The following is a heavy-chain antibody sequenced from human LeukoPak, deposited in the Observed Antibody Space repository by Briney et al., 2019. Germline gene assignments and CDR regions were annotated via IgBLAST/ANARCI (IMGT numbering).Heavy chain of an antibody. D-gene: IGHD2-2*01. V-gene: IGHV1-18*01. J-gene: IGHJ3*02. CDR1: GYTFTSYG. CDR3: ARHKPVVVPAAHYPNAFDI. CDR2: ISAYNGNT. Sequence: GASVKVSCKASGYTFTSYGISWVRQAPGQGLEWMGWISAYNGNTNYAQKLQGRVTMTTDTSTSTAYMELRSLRSDDTAVYYCARHKPVVVPAAHYPNAFDIWGQGTMVTVSS.